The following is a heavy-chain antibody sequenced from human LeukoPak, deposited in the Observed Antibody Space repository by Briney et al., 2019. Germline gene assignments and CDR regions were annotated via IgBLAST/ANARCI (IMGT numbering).Heavy chain of an antibody. CDR1: GYTFTSYG. J-gene: IGHJ6*03. V-gene: IGHV1-46*01. Sequence: ASVKVSCKASGYTFTSYGISWVRQAPGQGLEWMGIINPSGGTTTYAQKFQGRVTMTRDMSTSTFYMELNSLRSEDTAVYYCYASGWYAAYYYYYYMDVWGKGTTVTISS. CDR3: YASGWYAAYYYYYYMDV. D-gene: IGHD6-13*01. CDR2: INPSGGTT.